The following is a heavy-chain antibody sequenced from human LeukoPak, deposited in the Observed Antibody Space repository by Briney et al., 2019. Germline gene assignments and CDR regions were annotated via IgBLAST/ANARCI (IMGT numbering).Heavy chain of an antibody. CDR3: AREGSSGYYYALRWDYFDY. CDR2: IYTSGST. V-gene: IGHV4-4*07. CDR1: GGSISSYY. J-gene: IGHJ4*02. D-gene: IGHD3-22*01. Sequence: PSETLSLTCTVSGGSISSYYWSWIRQPAGKGLEWIGRIYTSGSTNYNPSLKSRVTMSVDTSKNQFSLKLSSVTAADTAVYYCAREGSSGYYYALRWDYFDYWGQGTLVTVSS.